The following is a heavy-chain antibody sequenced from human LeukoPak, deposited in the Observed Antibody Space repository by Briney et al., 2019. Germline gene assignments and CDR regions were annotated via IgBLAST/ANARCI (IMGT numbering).Heavy chain of an antibody. CDR2: ISHDGGNK. J-gene: IGHJ4*02. V-gene: IGHV3-30-3*01. CDR1: GFTFSSYT. Sequence: PGGSLRLSCAASGFTFSSYTMHWVRQAPDKGLEWVAVISHDGGNKYYADSVKGRFTISRDNSKNTLYLQMNGLRAEETAMYYCATPYTSGWSLYFDNWGQGTLVTASS. D-gene: IGHD6-19*01. CDR3: ATPYTSGWSLYFDN.